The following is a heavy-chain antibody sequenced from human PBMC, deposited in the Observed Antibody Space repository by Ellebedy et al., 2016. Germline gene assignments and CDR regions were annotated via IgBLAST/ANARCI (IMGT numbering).Heavy chain of an antibody. Sequence: GESLKISCAASGFTFSSYGIHWVCQAPGKGLEWVTIISFDGNNQYYADSVKGRFTISRDNSKNTLYLQMNSLRPEDTAVYHCARGSGHPGYLDYWGQGTLVTVSS. CDR3: ARGSGHPGYLDY. CDR1: GFTFSSYG. J-gene: IGHJ4*03. D-gene: IGHD2-15*01. V-gene: IGHV3-30*03. CDR2: ISFDGNNQ.